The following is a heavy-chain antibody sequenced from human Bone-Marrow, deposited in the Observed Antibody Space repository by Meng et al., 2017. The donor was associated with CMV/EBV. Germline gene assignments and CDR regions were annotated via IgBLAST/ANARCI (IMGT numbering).Heavy chain of an antibody. CDR1: GFTFSAYA. D-gene: IGHD3-22*01. Sequence: GESLKISCAASGFTFSAYAMHWVRQAPGKGLEWVAVISYDGNIKYYADSVKGRFTIARDNSKKTLYLQMNSLRAEDTAVFYCARDRESDNSAYYYYYYYYDMSVWGQGTTVTVSS. CDR2: ISYDGNIK. V-gene: IGHV3-30*04. CDR3: ARDRESDNSAYYYYYYYYDMSV. J-gene: IGHJ6*02.